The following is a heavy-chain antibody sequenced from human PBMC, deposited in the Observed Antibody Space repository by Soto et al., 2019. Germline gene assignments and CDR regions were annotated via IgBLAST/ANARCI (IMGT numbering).Heavy chain of an antibody. J-gene: IGHJ4*02. D-gene: IGHD3-10*01. CDR1: GFTFSSHD. CDR3: AKQYYYDLGNYYTS. CDR2: ISANSDRT. V-gene: IGHV3-23*01. Sequence: GGSLRLSCAASGFTFSSHDMTWVRQAPGKGLEWVSTISANSDRTYYADSVKGRFTISRDNSKSTLNLQMHSLRDEDTAIYYCAKQYYYDLGNYYTSWGQGTLVTVSS.